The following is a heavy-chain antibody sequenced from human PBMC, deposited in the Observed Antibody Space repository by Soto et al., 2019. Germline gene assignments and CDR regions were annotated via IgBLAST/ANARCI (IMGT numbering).Heavy chain of an antibody. CDR1: GFTFSSYW. D-gene: IGHD4-4*01. CDR3: ARGPDYSNYVFDHYFDY. V-gene: IGHV3-7*01. CDR2: IKQDGSEK. J-gene: IGHJ4*02. Sequence: GGSLRLSCAASGFTFSSYWMSWVRQAPGKGLEWVANIKQDGSEKYYVDSVKGRFTISRDNAKNSLYLQMNSLRAEDTAVYFCARGPDYSNYVFDHYFDYWGQGTLVTVSS.